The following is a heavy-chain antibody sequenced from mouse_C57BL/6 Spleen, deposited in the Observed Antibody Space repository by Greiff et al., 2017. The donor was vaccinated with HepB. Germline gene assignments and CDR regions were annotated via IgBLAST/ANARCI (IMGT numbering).Heavy chain of an antibody. V-gene: IGHV1-52*01. CDR1: GYTFTSYW. Sequence: VQLQQSGAELVRPGSSVKLSCKASGYTFTSYWMHWVKQRPIQGLEWIGNIDPSDSETHYNQKFKDKATLTVDKSSSTAYMQLSRLTSEDSAVYYGARSGYYDGSSSYYFDYWGQGTTLTVSS. D-gene: IGHD1-1*01. J-gene: IGHJ2*01. CDR2: IDPSDSET. CDR3: ARSGYYDGSSSYYFDY.